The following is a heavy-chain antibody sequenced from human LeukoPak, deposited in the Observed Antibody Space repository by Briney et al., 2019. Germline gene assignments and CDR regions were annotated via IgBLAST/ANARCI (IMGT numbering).Heavy chain of an antibody. D-gene: IGHD5-18*01. CDR1: GFTFSNYS. J-gene: IGHJ6*03. V-gene: IGHV3-21*04. Sequence: GGSLRLSCAGSGFTFSNYSINWVRQAPGKGLEWVASISPSSHYIYYADSVRGRFTISRDNARNSLYLQMNSLRDEDTAVYYCARDRHTAMVYYYYYMDVWGTGTTVTVSS. CDR3: ARDRHTAMVYYYYYMDV. CDR2: ISPSSHYI.